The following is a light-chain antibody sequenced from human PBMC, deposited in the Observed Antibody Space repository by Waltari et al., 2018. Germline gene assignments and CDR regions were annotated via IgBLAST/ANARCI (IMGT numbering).Light chain of an antibody. CDR1: SSDVVGYNY. J-gene: IGLJ2*01. Sequence: QSSLTQPASVSGSPGPSITISCTGTSSDVVGYNYFSWYQQHPGKAPKLMIYDVSKRPSGVSNRFSGSKSGNTASLTISGLQAEDEADYYCCSYAGSSTLVFGGGTKLTVL. V-gene: IGLV2-23*02. CDR3: CSYAGSSTLV. CDR2: DVS.